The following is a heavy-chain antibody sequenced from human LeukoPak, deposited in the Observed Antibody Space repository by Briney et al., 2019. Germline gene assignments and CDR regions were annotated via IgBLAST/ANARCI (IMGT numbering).Heavy chain of an antibody. V-gene: IGHV3-9*01. Sequence: GGSLRLSCAASGFTFDDYAMHWVQQAPGKGLEWVSGISWNSGSIGYADSVKGRFTISRDNAKNSLYLQMNSLRAEDTALYYCAKDYCGGDCYSGWYLDLWGRGTLVTVSS. D-gene: IGHD2-21*02. CDR1: GFTFDDYA. CDR2: ISWNSGSI. J-gene: IGHJ2*01. CDR3: AKDYCGGDCYSGWYLDL.